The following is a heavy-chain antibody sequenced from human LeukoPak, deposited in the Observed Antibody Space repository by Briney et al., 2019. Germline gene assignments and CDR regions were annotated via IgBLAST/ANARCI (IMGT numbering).Heavy chain of an antibody. CDR2: IYSGGST. J-gene: IGHJ4*02. CDR3: ARDSKRRYYFDY. V-gene: IGHV3-66*01. Sequence: GGSLRLSCAASGFTASSNYMSWVRQAPGKGLEWVSVIYSGGSTYYADSVKGRFTISRDNSKNTLYLQMNSLRAEDTAVYYCARDSKRRYYFDYWGQGTLVTVSS. CDR1: GFTASSNY. D-gene: IGHD3-3*02.